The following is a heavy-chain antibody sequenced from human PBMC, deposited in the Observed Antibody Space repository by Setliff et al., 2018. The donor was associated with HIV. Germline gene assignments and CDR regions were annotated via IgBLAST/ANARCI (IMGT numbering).Heavy chain of an antibody. Sequence: ASVKVSCKASGYTFTSYAIHWVRQAPGQRLEWMGWINAGNGNTKYSPKFQGRVTITRDTSASTAYMELSSLRSEDTAVYYCARGYSIALGWFDPWGQGTLVTVS. V-gene: IGHV1-3*01. CDR3: ARGYSIALGWFDP. D-gene: IGHD6-13*01. CDR1: GYTFTSYA. J-gene: IGHJ5*02. CDR2: INAGNGNT.